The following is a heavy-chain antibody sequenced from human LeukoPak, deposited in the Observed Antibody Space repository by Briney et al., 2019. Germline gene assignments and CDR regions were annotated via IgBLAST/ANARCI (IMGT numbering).Heavy chain of an antibody. J-gene: IGHJ4*02. CDR3: AKSDGVLMVYAIFDY. CDR2: ISSSSSYI. Sequence: GGSLRLSCAASGFTFSSYSMNWVRQAPGKGLEWVSSISSSSSYIYYADSVKGRFTISRDNSKNTLYLQMNSLRAEDTAVYYCAKSDGVLMVYAIFDYWGQGTLVTVSS. CDR1: GFTFSSYS. V-gene: IGHV3-21*04. D-gene: IGHD2-8*01.